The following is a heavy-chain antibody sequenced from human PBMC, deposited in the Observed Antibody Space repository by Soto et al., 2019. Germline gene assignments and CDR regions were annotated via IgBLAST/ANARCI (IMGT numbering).Heavy chain of an antibody. V-gene: IGHV1-69*19. CDR1: GGTFNPYP. D-gene: IGHD3-10*01. CDR2: ISPMFGAA. J-gene: IGHJ4*02. CDR3: AREVQVHTPAFVY. Sequence: QVQLVQSGAEMKKPGSSVKVSCQSSGGTFNPYPLNWVGQAPGQGPEWMGDISPMFGAANYAPKFQGRVTITADESTGTSYMQLSSLTSEDTALYFCAREVQVHTPAFVYWGQGTLVTVSS.